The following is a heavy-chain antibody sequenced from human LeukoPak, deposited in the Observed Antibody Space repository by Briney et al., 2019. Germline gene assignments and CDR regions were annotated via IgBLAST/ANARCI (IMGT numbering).Heavy chain of an antibody. V-gene: IGHV3-64D*06. CDR2: ISSNGDNT. Sequence: GGSLRLSCSVSGFTFSTYVMHWVRQAPRKGLEYVSAISSNGDNTYYADSVKGRFTISRDNSKNTLYLQMSSLRADDTAVYYCVRGTGYWGQGTLVTVSS. J-gene: IGHJ4*02. CDR1: GFTFSTYV. CDR3: VRGTGY.